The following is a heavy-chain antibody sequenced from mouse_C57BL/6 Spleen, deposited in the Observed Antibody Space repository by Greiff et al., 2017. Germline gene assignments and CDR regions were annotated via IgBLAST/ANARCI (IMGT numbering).Heavy chain of an antibody. Sequence: LQESGAELARPGASVKLSCKASGSTFPSYGISWVKQRTGQGLEWIGEIYPRSGNTYYNEKFKGKATLTADKSSSTAYMELRSLTSEDSAVYFCARCYDYDGFYAMDYWGQGTSVTVSS. CDR1: GSTFPSYG. CDR2: IYPRSGNT. CDR3: ARCYDYDGFYAMDY. D-gene: IGHD2-4*01. J-gene: IGHJ4*01. V-gene: IGHV1-81*01.